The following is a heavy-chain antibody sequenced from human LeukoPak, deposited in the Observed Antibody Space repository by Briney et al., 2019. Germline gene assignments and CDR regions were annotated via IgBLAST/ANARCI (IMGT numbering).Heavy chain of an antibody. V-gene: IGHV3-11*04. CDR2: ISSSGSTI. CDR1: GLSVSGNY. D-gene: IGHD3-10*02. Sequence: GGSLRLSCAVSGLSVSGNYMNWVRQAPGKGLEWVSYISSSGSTIYYADSVKGRFTISRDNAKNSLYLQMNSLRAEDTAVYYCAELGITMIGGVWGKGTTVTISS. CDR3: AELGITMIGGV. J-gene: IGHJ6*04.